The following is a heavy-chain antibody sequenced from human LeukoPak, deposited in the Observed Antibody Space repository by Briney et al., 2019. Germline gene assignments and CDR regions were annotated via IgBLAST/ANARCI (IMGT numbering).Heavy chain of an antibody. Sequence: GGSLRLSCAASGFTFDDYAMHWVRQAPGKGLEWVSGISWNSGSIGYADSVKGRFTISRDNAKNSLYLQMNSLRAEDTALYYCTNDSGRIVGAPSAYWGQGTLVTISS. CDR2: ISWNSGSI. J-gene: IGHJ4*02. CDR1: GFTFDDYA. D-gene: IGHD1-26*01. CDR3: TNDSGRIVGAPSAY. V-gene: IGHV3-9*01.